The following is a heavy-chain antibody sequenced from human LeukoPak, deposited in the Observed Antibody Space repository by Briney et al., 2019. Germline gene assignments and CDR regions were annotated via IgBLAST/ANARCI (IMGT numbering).Heavy chain of an antibody. CDR1: GFTFSSYG. V-gene: IGHV3-33*01. CDR3: ARDWVHYYDSSGQGV. Sequence: GGSLRLSCAASGFTFSSYGIHWVRQAPGKGLEWVAIVWYDGKNKFYGDSVKGRFTISRDNSKNTVDLQMNSLRVEDTAVYYCARDWVHYYDSSGQGVWGQGTTVTVSS. D-gene: IGHD3-22*01. J-gene: IGHJ6*02. CDR2: VWYDGKNK.